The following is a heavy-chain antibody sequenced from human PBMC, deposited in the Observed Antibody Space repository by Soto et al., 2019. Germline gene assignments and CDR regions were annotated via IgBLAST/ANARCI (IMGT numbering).Heavy chain of an antibody. CDR1: GGSISTCY. V-gene: IGHV4-59*01. J-gene: IGHJ4*02. CDR3: ARGISSSGWYALWY. Sequence: SETLSLTCTVSGGSISTCYWHWIRQPPGKGLEWIGYIYNNGSTNYIPSLKSRVTISLDRSKKQFSLTLNSVTSADTAVYYCARGISSSGWYALWYWGQGALVTVSS. CDR2: IYNNGST. D-gene: IGHD6-19*01.